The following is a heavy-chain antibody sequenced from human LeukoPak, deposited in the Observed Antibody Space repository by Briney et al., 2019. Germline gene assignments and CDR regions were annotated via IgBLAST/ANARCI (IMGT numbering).Heavy chain of an antibody. D-gene: IGHD3-22*01. J-gene: IGHJ4*02. CDR2: IYSSGST. CDR1: GASISGSGYY. V-gene: IGHV4-39*01. CDR3: ARHTNYDSSGYYFFVH. Sequence: SETLSLTCAVSGASISGSGYYWGWIRQPPGRGLEWIGNIYSSGSTYYNASLQSRVTISIDTSKNQFSLRLNSVTAADTAMYYCARHTNYDSSGYYFFVHWGQGTLVTVSS.